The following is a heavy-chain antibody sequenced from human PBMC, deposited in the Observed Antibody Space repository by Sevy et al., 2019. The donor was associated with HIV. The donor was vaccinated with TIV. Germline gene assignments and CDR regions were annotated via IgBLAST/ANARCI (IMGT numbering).Heavy chain of an antibody. CDR1: GFSLSTSGVG. CDR3: ARYNYDFDAFDI. J-gene: IGHJ3*02. D-gene: IGHD5-18*01. V-gene: IGHV2-5*02. Sequence: SGPTLVNPTQTLTLTCTFSGFSLSTSGVGVGWIRQPPGKALEWLALIYWDNDKRYSPSLKSRLTITKDTSKNKVVLTMTNMDPVDTATYYCARYNYDFDAFDIWGQGTMVTVSS. CDR2: IYWDNDK.